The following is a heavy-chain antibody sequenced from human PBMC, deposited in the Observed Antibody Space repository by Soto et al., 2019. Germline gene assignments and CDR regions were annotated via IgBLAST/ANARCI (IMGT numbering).Heavy chain of an antibody. CDR2: IYPGDSDT. V-gene: IGHV5-51*01. CDR3: ARQIYDSDTGPNFQYYFDS. Sequence: PGESLKISCKGSGYTFTTFWIAWVRQMPGKGLEWMGIIYPGDSDTRYGPSFQGQVTISADKSISTAYLQWSSLKASDTALYYCARQIYDSDTGPNFQYYFDSWGQGTPVTVSS. J-gene: IGHJ4*02. D-gene: IGHD3-22*01. CDR1: GYTFTTFW.